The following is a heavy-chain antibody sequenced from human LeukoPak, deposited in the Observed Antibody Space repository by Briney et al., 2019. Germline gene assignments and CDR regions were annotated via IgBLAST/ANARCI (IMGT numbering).Heavy chain of an antibody. Sequence: GGSLRLSCVASGFTVSSNDMSWVRQAPGKGLEWVSLIYSGRSTYYANSVKGRFIISRDNSKNTLYLQMNSLGAEDTAVYYCARYSGTFSNSYFDCWGQGTLVTVSS. J-gene: IGHJ4*02. CDR2: IYSGRST. V-gene: IGHV3-66*01. CDR1: GFTVSSND. CDR3: ARYSGTFSNSYFDC. D-gene: IGHD1-26*01.